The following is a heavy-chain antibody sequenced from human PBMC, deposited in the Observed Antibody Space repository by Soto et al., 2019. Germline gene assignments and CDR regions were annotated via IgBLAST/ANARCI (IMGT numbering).Heavy chain of an antibody. CDR1: GDSVSSNSAA. CDR2: TYYRSKWYN. Sequence: RSQTLSLTCAISGDSVSSNSAAWNWIRQSPSRGLEWLGRTYYRSKWYNDYAVSVKSRITINPDTSKNQFSLQLNSVTPEDTAVYYCASEVAYYDFWSGYYRYYGMDVWGQGTTVTVSS. D-gene: IGHD3-3*01. CDR3: ASEVAYYDFWSGYYRYYGMDV. J-gene: IGHJ6*02. V-gene: IGHV6-1*01.